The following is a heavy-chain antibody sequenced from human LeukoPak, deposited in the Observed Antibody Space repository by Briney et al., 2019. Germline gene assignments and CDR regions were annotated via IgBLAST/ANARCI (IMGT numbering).Heavy chain of an antibody. D-gene: IGHD4-17*01. CDR1: GDSINDYY. CDR2: VSYSGIS. CDR3: ARVVRGAVTFNRFDP. Sequence: SETLSLTCTVSGDSINDYYWSWLRQTPGEGLEWIGFVSYSGISNYNPSLESRVTISIDTSKNQFSLKLESVTAADTAIYYCARVVRGAVTFNRFDPWGQGTLVTVSS. J-gene: IGHJ5*02. V-gene: IGHV4-59*01.